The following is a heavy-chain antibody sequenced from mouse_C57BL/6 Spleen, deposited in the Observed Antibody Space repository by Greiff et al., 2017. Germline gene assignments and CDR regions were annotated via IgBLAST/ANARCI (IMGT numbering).Heavy chain of an antibody. D-gene: IGHD1-1*01. CDR3: ARRIRTTVDY. J-gene: IGHJ4*01. Sequence: VQLQQPGAELVRPGSSVKLSCKASGYTFTSYWMDWVQQRPGQGLEWIGNIYPSDSETHYNQKFKDKATLTVDKSSSTAYMQLSSLTAEDSAVYYCARRIRTTVDYWGQGTSVTVSS. CDR1: GYTFTSYW. CDR2: IYPSDSET. V-gene: IGHV1-61*01.